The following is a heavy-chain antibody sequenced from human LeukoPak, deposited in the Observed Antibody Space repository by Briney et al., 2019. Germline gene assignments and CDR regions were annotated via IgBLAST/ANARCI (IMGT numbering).Heavy chain of an antibody. J-gene: IGHJ4*02. CDR3: AKGVVAVAGSGLDY. V-gene: IGHV3-30*18. CDR2: ISYDGSNK. CDR1: GFTFSSYG. Sequence: GRSLRLSCAASGFTFSSYGMHWVRQAPGKGLGWVAVISYDGSNKYYADSVKGRFTISRDNSKNTLYLQMNSLRAEDTAVYYCAKGVVAVAGSGLDYWGQGTLVTVSS. D-gene: IGHD6-19*01.